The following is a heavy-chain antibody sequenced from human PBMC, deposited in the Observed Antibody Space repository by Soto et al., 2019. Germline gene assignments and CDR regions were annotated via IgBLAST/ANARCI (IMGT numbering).Heavy chain of an antibody. CDR3: ARGSRIAARPLGYYYYGLEV. J-gene: IGHJ6*02. CDR1: GGSFSGYY. D-gene: IGHD6-6*01. V-gene: IGHV4-34*01. Sequence: SETLSLTCAVYGGSFSGYYWSCLRQPPGKGLERIGEINHSGSTNYNPSLKSRVTISVDTSKNQFSLKLSSVTAADTAVYYCARGSRIAARPLGYYYYGLEVWCQGTTVNV. CDR2: INHSGST.